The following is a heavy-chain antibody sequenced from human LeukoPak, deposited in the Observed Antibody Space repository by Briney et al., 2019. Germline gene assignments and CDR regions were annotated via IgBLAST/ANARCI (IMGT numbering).Heavy chain of an antibody. CDR1: GVSFSDYY. V-gene: IGHV4-34*01. CDR2: ISHDGNT. J-gene: IGHJ5*02. D-gene: IGHD1-1*01. CDR3: ARRRDWNDVLDP. Sequence: PSETLSLTCAVYGVSFSDYYWSWIRQPPEKGLEWIGQISHDGNTNYNPSPKSRVTLSTDTSKNQFSLRLTSVTTADTAIYYCARRRDWNDVLDPWGQGTPVTVSS.